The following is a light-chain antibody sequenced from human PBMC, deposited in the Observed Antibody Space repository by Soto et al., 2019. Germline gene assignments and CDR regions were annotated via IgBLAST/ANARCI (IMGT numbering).Light chain of an antibody. CDR2: AAS. Sequence: DIQMTQSPSSLSASIGDRVTITCRASQTINTNLNWYQQKPGKAPKLLIFAASTLQGEVPSRFSGSGSGTDFTLTISGLQPDDSGTYHCQQSYTTPAPTFSGGTKVEI. CDR3: QQSYTTPAPT. J-gene: IGKJ4*01. CDR1: QTINTN. V-gene: IGKV1-39*01.